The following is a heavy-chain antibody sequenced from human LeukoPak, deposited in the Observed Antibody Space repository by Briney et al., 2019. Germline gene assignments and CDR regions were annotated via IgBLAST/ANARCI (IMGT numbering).Heavy chain of an antibody. J-gene: IGHJ4*02. D-gene: IGHD6-19*01. CDR1: GYTFTGYY. CDR3: AIRAVGFDY. V-gene: IGHV1-2*02. CDR2: INPNSGGT. Sequence: ASVKVSCKASGYTFTGYYMHWVRQAPGQGLEWMGWINPNSGGTNYAQKFQGRVTITRNTSISTAYMELSSLRSEDTAVYYCAIRAVGFDYWGQGTLVTVSS.